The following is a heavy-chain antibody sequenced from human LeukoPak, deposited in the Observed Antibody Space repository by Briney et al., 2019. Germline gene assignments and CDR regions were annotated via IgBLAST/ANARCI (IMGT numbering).Heavy chain of an antibody. CDR3: ARQPPVGWFDP. V-gene: IGHV4-59*08. Sequence: PSETLSLTCTVSGGSISSYYWSWIRQPPGKGLEWIGYIYYSGSTNYNPSLKSRVTISVDTSKNQFSLKLSSVTAADTAVYYCARQPPVGWFDPWGQGTLVTVSS. CDR1: GGSISSYY. D-gene: IGHD1-26*01. J-gene: IGHJ5*02. CDR2: IYYSGST.